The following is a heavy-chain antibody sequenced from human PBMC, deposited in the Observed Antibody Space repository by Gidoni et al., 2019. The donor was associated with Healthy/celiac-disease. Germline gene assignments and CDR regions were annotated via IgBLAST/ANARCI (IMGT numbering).Heavy chain of an antibody. CDR2: IYPGDSDT. CDR3: ARLHDSSGYYYY. D-gene: IGHD3-22*01. V-gene: IGHV5-51*01. J-gene: IGHJ4*02. Sequence: EVQLVQSGAVVTEPGESLKISCKGSGYSFTSYWIGWVRQMPGKGLEWMGIIYPGDSDTRYSPAFQGQVTNSANKSISTAYLQWSSLKASDTAMYYCARLHDSSGYYYYWGQGTLVTVSS. CDR1: GYSFTSYW.